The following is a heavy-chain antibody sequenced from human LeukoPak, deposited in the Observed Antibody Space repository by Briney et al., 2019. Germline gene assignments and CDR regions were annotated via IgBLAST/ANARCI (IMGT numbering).Heavy chain of an antibody. Sequence: SVKVSCKASGGTFSSYAISWVRQAPGQGLEWMGGIIPIFGTANYAQKFQGRVTITTDESTSTAYMELSSLRSEDTAVYYCASRYGEGYYYYYMDVWGKGTTVTVSS. J-gene: IGHJ6*03. CDR2: IIPIFGTA. CDR3: ASRYGEGYYYYYMDV. V-gene: IGHV1-69*05. D-gene: IGHD4-17*01. CDR1: GGTFSSYA.